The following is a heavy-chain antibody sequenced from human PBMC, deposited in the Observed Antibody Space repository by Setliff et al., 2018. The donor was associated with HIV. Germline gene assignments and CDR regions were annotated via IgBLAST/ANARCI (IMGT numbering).Heavy chain of an antibody. J-gene: IGHJ3*02. CDR3: AKDRYCSGDSCYFGNAFDI. Sequence: RLSCAASGFSFSTYGMHWVRQPPGKGLEWVAVVWSDGRNKYYADSVRGRFTISRDNSNNTLYFQLSSLRDDDTAVYYCAKDRYCSGDSCYFGNAFDIWGQGTMVTVS. V-gene: IGHV3-33*06. CDR2: VWSDGRNK. CDR1: GFSFSTYG. D-gene: IGHD2-15*01.